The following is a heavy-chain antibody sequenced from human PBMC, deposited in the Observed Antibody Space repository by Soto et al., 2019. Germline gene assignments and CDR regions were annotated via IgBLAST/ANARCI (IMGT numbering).Heavy chain of an antibody. Sequence: SQTLSLTCVISGDSVSSSTATWHWIRQSPSRGLEWLGRTYYRSKWYHDYAVSVRRRLTINPDTSKNQFSLQLNSVTPEDTAVYYCARVTTSPAEFFQHWGQGTLVTVSS. CDR1: GDSVSSSTAT. J-gene: IGHJ1*01. D-gene: IGHD2-2*01. CDR3: ARVTTSPAEFFQH. V-gene: IGHV6-1*01. CDR2: TYYRSKWYH.